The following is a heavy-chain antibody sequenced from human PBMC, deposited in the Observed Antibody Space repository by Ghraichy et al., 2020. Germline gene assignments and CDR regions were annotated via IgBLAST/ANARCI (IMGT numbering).Heavy chain of an antibody. Sequence: GGSLRLSCAASGFTFEDYTMHWVRQAPGKGLEWVSLISWDGGTTYYGDSVQGRFIISRDNGKKSLYLQMNTLRTEDTAFYYCAKDVYSGRHFFHHWGQGTLVTVSS. J-gene: IGHJ1*01. V-gene: IGHV3-43*01. CDR1: GFTFEDYT. CDR2: ISWDGGTT. D-gene: IGHD5-12*01. CDR3: AKDVYSGRHFFHH.